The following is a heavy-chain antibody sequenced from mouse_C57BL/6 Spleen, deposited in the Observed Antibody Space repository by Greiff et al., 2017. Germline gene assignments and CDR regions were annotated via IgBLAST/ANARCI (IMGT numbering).Heavy chain of an antibody. D-gene: IGHD1-1*02. Sequence: VQLQQPGAELVMPGASVKLSCKASGYTFTSYWMHWVKQRPGQGLEWIGEIDPSDSYTNYNQKFKGKSTLTVDKSSSTAYMQLSSLTSEDSAVYYCARGGGNYAMDYWGQGTSVTVSS. V-gene: IGHV1-69*01. CDR1: GYTFTSYW. CDR3: ARGGGNYAMDY. J-gene: IGHJ4*01. CDR2: IDPSDSYT.